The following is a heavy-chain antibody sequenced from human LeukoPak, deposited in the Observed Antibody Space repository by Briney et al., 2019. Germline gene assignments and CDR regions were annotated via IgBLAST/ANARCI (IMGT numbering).Heavy chain of an antibody. J-gene: IGHJ4*02. D-gene: IGHD3-10*01. Sequence: GGSLRLSCAASGFTFSSYAMSWVRQAPGKGLEWVSAISGSGGSTYYADSVKGRFTISRDNSKNTLYLQMNSLRAEDTALYYCARGAYSGRSSYFDYWGQGTLVTVSS. CDR3: ARGAYSGRSSYFDY. CDR2: ISGSGGST. V-gene: IGHV3-23*01. CDR1: GFTFSSYA.